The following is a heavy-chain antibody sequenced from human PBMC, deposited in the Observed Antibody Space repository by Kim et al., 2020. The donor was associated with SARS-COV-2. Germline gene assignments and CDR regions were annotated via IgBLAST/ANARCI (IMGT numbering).Heavy chain of an antibody. Sequence: GSKTYYADSVKGRFTISRDNAKNTLYLQMNSLRAEDTAVYYCAGQGGASDCGQGTLVTVSS. V-gene: IGHV3-23*01. J-gene: IGHJ4*02. D-gene: IGHD1-26*01. CDR3: AGQGGASD. CDR2: GSKT.